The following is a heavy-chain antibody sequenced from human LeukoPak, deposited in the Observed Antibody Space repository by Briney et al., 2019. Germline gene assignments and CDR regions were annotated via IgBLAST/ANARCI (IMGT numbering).Heavy chain of an antibody. CDR1: GFTVSSTY. V-gene: IGHV3-53*01. J-gene: IGHJ4*02. Sequence: GGSLRLSCAASGFTVSSTYMSWVRQAPGKGLERVSVIYSGGSTYYADSVKGRFTISRDNSKNTLYLQMNSLRAEDTAVYYCAKESSSWFHYFDYWGQGTLVTVSS. CDR2: IYSGGST. CDR3: AKESSSWFHYFDY. D-gene: IGHD6-13*01.